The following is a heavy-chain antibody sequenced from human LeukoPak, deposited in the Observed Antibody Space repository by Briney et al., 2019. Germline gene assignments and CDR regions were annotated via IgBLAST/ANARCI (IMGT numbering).Heavy chain of an antibody. CDR1: GLTFSVSA. CDR2: IKTKADNYAT. Sequence: GGSLKLSCSASGLTFSVSAIHWVRQASGKGLEWVGRIKTKADNYATAYAASVKGRFAISRDDSTNTAYLQMNSLKTEDTAVYYCTHPAYYYDVDVWGKGTTVTVSS. D-gene: IGHD6-25*01. V-gene: IGHV3-73*01. CDR3: THPAYYYDVDV. J-gene: IGHJ6*04.